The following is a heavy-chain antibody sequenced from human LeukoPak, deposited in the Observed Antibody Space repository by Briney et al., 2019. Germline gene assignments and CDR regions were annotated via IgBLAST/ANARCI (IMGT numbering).Heavy chain of an antibody. Sequence: SGTLSLTCAVSGGSISSSKLWSWVRQPPGKGLEWIGDVNYSGSTNYNPSLESRVTISADTSKSQFSLKLSSVTAADTSVYYCARGRAVTRDFDYWGQGTLVRVSS. CDR3: ARGRAVTRDFDY. CDR2: VNYSGST. CDR1: GGSISSSKL. J-gene: IGHJ4*02. V-gene: IGHV4-4*02. D-gene: IGHD4-23*01.